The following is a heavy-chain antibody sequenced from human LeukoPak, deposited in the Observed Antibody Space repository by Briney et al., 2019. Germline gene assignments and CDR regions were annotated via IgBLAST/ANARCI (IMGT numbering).Heavy chain of an antibody. CDR2: INNDGTAT. V-gene: IGHV3-74*01. CDR3: AREVFV. CDR1: GFTFSAYW. J-gene: IGHJ6*04. Sequence: GSLRLSCAASGFTFSAYWMHWVRQVPGKGLVWVSRINNDGTATFFADSVKGRFTISRDNAKNTLYLQMNSLRAEDTAVYYCAREVFVWGKGTTVTISS.